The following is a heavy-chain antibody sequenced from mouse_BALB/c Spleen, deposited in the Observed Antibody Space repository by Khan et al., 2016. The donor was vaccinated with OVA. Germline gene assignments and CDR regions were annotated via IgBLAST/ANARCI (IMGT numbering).Heavy chain of an antibody. Sequence: QIQLVQSGPELKKPGETVKISCKASGYTFTNYGMNWVKQAPGKGLKWMGWINTYTGEPTSADDFKGRFVFSLETSASTAYLQISNLKNEDMTTCFCARISSYWYSDVWGAGTTVTVSS. CDR1: GYTFTNYG. D-gene: IGHD6-2*01. V-gene: IGHV9-1*02. CDR2: INTYTGEP. J-gene: IGHJ1*01. CDR3: ARISSYWYSDV.